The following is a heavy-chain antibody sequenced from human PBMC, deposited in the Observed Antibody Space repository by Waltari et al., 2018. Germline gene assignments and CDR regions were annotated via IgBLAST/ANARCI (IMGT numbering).Heavy chain of an antibody. CDR1: GFSLSNARLG. D-gene: IGHD6-13*01. J-gene: IGHJ5*02. CDR3: ARMTRQQLVLDRALDG. V-gene: IGHV2-26*01. CDR2: IVSNDEK. Sequence: QVTLKESGPLLVKPTETLTLTCTVSGFSLSNARLGVSWIRQPPGKGLEWLAHIVSNDEKSYSTSLKGRRTISKDTSKSQVVLTMTNVDPVDTATYCCARMTRQQLVLDRALDGWGQGTLVTVSA.